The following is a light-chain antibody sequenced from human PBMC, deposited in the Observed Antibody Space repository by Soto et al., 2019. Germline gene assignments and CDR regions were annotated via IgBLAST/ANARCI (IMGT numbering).Light chain of an antibody. CDR1: SSNIGAGYD. Sequence: QSVLTQPPSVSGAPGQRVTISCTGSSSNIGAGYDVHWYQQLPGTAPKLLIYGNSKRPSGVPDRFSGSKSGTSASLAITGLRAEDEAAYYCQSYDSSRSGWVFGGGTKLTVL. V-gene: IGLV1-40*01. J-gene: IGLJ3*02. CDR3: QSYDSSRSGWV. CDR2: GNS.